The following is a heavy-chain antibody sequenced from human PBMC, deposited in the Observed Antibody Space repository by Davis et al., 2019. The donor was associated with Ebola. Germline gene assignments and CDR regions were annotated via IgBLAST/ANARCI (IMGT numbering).Heavy chain of an antibody. CDR1: GFTLSTYE. Sequence: GESLKISCAASGFTLSTYEINWVRQAPGKGLAWVSYFSSSGSNVYYAYSVRGRFTSSRHSAKDSVYLQMNSLRVDDTAVYYCARERLSCGGDCLDCWGQGTLVTVSS. CDR3: ARERLSCGGDCLDC. CDR2: FSSSGSNV. V-gene: IGHV3-48*03. J-gene: IGHJ4*02. D-gene: IGHD2-21*02.